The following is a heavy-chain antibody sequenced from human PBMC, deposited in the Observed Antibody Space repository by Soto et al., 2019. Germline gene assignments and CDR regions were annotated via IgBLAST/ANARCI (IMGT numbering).Heavy chain of an antibody. CDR2: IIPIFGTA. CDR1: GGTFSSYA. Sequence: SVKVSCKASGGTFSSYAISWVRQAPGQGLEWMGGIIPIFGTANYAQKFQGRVTITADESTSTAYMELSSLRSEDTAVYYCAAGYDYVWGSYRKVPVYGMDVWGQGTTVTVSS. J-gene: IGHJ6*02. CDR3: AAGYDYVWGSYRKVPVYGMDV. V-gene: IGHV1-69*13. D-gene: IGHD3-16*02.